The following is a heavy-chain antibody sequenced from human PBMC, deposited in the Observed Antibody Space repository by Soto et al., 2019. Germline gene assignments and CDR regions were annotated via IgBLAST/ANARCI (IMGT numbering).Heavy chain of an antibody. CDR2: ISYDGSNK. D-gene: IGHD6-19*01. CDR1: GFTFSSYA. Sequence: GGSLRLSCAASGFTFSSYAMHWVRQAPGKGLEWVAVISYDGSNKYYADSVKGRFTISRDNSKNTLYLQMNSLRAEDTAVYYCARAGLYSSGWPYYYYYGMDVWGQGTTVTVS. CDR3: ARAGLYSSGWPYYYYYGMDV. J-gene: IGHJ6*02. V-gene: IGHV3-30-3*01.